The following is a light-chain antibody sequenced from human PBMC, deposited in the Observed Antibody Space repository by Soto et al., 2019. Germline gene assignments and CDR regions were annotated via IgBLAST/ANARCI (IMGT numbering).Light chain of an antibody. CDR3: QQRRNWPPYT. CDR2: DAS. Sequence: EIVLTQSPATLSLSPGERATLSCRASQSFSSYLAWYQQKPGQAPRLLIYDASNRATGIPARFSGSGSGTDFTLTISSLEPEDFAVYYCQQRRNWPPYTFGQGTKLEIK. CDR1: QSFSSY. V-gene: IGKV3-11*01. J-gene: IGKJ2*01.